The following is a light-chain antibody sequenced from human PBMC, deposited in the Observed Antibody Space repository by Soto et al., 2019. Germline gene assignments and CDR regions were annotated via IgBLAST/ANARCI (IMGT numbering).Light chain of an antibody. CDR2: EVN. CDR3: SSYTSSSTVV. Sequence: SALTQPASVSGSPGQSITISCTGTSSDVGAYNSVSWYQQHPGKAPKLMIYEVNNRPSGVSNRFSGSKSGNTASLTISGLQAEDEADYYCSSYTSSSTVVFGGGTQLTVL. V-gene: IGLV2-14*01. CDR1: SSDVGAYNS. J-gene: IGLJ2*01.